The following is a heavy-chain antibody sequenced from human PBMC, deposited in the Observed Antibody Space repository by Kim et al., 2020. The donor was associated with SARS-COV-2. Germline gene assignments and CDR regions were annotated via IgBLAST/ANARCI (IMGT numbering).Heavy chain of an antibody. CDR2: ISYDGSNK. J-gene: IGHJ4*02. V-gene: IGHV3-30*04. CDR3: ARDEVVITTIGQQVDY. Sequence: GGSLRLSCAASGFTFSSYAMHWVRQAPGKGLEWVAVISYDGSNKYYADSVKGRFTISRDNSKNTLYLQMNSLRAEDTAVYYCARDEVVITTIGQQVDYWGQGTLVTVSS. CDR1: GFTFSSYA. D-gene: IGHD3-22*01.